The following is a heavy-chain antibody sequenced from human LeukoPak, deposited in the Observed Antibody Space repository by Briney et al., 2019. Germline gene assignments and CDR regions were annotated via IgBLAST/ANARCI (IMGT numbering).Heavy chain of an antibody. CDR1: GFIFNDYA. Sequence: GGSLRLSCAASGFIFNDYAMNWVRQAPGKGLEWVSAISGSGGSTYYADSVKGRFTISRDNSKNTLYLQMNSLRAEDTAVYYCAKNRIVVVPAAFDYWGQGTLVTVSS. CDR3: AKNRIVVVPAAFDY. J-gene: IGHJ4*02. CDR2: ISGSGGST. D-gene: IGHD2-2*01. V-gene: IGHV3-23*01.